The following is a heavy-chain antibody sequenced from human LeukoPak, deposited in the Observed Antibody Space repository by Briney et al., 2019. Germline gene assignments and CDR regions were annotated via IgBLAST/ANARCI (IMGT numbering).Heavy chain of an antibody. CDR3: ARGLWFGELSDLYYFDY. CDR2: ISHDGSDK. J-gene: IGHJ4*02. D-gene: IGHD3-10*01. CDR1: GFTFSSYG. V-gene: IGHV3-30*03. Sequence: PGGSLRLSCAASGFTFSSYGMHWVRQAPGKGLEWVAVISHDGSDKKYADSVKGRFTISRDNSKNTLSLQMNSLRAEDTAVYYCARGLWFGELSDLYYFDYWGQGTLVTVSS.